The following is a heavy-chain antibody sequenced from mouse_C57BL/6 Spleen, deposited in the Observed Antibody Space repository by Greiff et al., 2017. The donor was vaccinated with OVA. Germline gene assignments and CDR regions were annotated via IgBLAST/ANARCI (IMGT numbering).Heavy chain of an antibody. CDR1: GFTFSNYW. D-gene: IGHD4-1*01. CDR3: TASNWAWFAY. J-gene: IGHJ3*01. Sequence: EVHLVESGGGLVQPGGSMKLSCVASGFTFSNYWMNWVRQSPEKGLEWVAQIRLKSDNYATHYAESVKGRFTISRDDSKSSVYLQMNNLRAEDTGIYYCTASNWAWFAYWGQGTLVTVSA. CDR2: IRLKSDNYAT. V-gene: IGHV6-3*01.